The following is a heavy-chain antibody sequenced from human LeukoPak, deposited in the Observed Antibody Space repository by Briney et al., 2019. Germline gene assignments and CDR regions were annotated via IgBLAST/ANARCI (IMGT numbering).Heavy chain of an antibody. CDR1: GFTFDDYG. D-gene: IGHD5-18*01. J-gene: IGHJ6*03. V-gene: IGHV3-20*04. CDR3: ARGYSYGSVYYYYYMDV. CDR2: SNWNGDNT. Sequence: GGSLRLSCAASGFTFDDYGMSWVRQAPGKGLEWVSGSNWNGDNTAYVDSVKGRFTISRDNAKNSLYLQMNSLRAEDTALYYCARGYSYGSVYYYYYMDVWGKGTTVTVSS.